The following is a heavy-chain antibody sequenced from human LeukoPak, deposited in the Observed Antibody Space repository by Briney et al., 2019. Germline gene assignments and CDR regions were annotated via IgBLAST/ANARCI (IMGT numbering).Heavy chain of an antibody. J-gene: IGHJ4*02. Sequence: GGSLRLSCAASGFTFSSYAMSWVRQAPGKGLEWVSAISGSGGSTYYADSVKGRFTISRDNSKNTLYLQMNSLKAEDTAVYYCAYSSGYYYVSIIFDYWGQGTLVTVSS. D-gene: IGHD3-22*01. V-gene: IGHV3-23*01. CDR2: ISGSGGST. CDR1: GFTFSSYA. CDR3: AYSSGYYYVSIIFDY.